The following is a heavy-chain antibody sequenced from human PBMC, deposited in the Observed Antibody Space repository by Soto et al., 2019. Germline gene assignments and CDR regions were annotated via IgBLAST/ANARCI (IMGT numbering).Heavy chain of an antibody. Sequence: QVQLQESGPGLVKPSETLSLTCTVSGGSISSYYWSWIRQPPGKGLEWIGYIYYSGSTNYHPSLNSRLTISVDTSKTQFSLKLSSVTAADTAVYYCARVSGSYGYWGQGTLVTVSS. D-gene: IGHD1-26*01. CDR3: ARVSGSYGY. CDR2: IYYSGST. V-gene: IGHV4-59*01. CDR1: GGSISSYY. J-gene: IGHJ4*02.